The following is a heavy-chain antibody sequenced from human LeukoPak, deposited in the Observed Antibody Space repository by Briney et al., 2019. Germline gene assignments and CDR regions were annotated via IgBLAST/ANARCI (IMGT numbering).Heavy chain of an antibody. Sequence: GGSLRLSCAASGSTFSSYAMSWVRQAPGKGLEWVSAISGSGGSTYYADSVKGRFTISRDNSKNTLYLQVNSLRAEDTAVYYCAKDLEYYFGSGSYILDYWGQGTLVTVSS. D-gene: IGHD3-10*01. CDR2: ISGSGGST. CDR1: GSTFSSYA. J-gene: IGHJ4*02. V-gene: IGHV3-23*01. CDR3: AKDLEYYFGSGSYILDY.